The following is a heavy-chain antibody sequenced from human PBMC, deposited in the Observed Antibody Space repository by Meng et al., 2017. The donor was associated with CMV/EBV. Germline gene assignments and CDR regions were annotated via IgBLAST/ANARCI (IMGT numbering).Heavy chain of an antibody. Sequence: GESLKISCAASGFTFSGSAMHWVRQASGKGLEWVGRIRSKANSYATAYAASVKGRFTISRDDSKNTAYLRMNSLKTEDTAVYYCTRRLMSRGGLIDYWGQGTLVTVSS. CDR1: GFTFSGSA. CDR2: IRSKANSYAT. J-gene: IGHJ4*02. D-gene: IGHD5/OR15-5a*01. V-gene: IGHV3-73*01. CDR3: TRRLMSRGGLIDY.